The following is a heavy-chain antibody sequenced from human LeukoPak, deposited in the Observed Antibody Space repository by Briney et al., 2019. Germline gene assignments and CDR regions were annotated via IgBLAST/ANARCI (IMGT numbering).Heavy chain of an antibody. CDR2: IRQDGGEK. CDR1: GFTFSSYW. J-gene: IGHJ4*01. D-gene: IGHD6-13*01. CDR3: ARDGTAAGLYFDL. V-gene: IGHV3-7*01. Sequence: GGSLRLSCAVSGFTFSSYWMNWVRQAPGKGLEWVASIRQDGGEKSYVDSVRGRFTISRDNTKNSLYLQMSSLRAEDTAVYYCARDGTAAGLYFDLWGQGTLVTVSS.